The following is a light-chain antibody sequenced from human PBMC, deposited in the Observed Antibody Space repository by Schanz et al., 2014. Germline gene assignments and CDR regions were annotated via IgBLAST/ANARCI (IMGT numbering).Light chain of an antibody. CDR3: SSYTSSTTLV. Sequence: QSALIQPPSVSGSPGQSITISCTGTSSDVGGYNYVSWYQQHPDKAPKLMIYDVSNRPSGVSNRFSGSKSGNTASLTISGLQAEDEADYYCSSYTSSTTLVFGGGTKLTVL. CDR1: SSDVGGYNY. J-gene: IGLJ3*02. V-gene: IGLV2-14*01. CDR2: DVS.